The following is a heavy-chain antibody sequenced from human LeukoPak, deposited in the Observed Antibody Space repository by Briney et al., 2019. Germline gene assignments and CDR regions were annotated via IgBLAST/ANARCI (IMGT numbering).Heavy chain of an antibody. D-gene: IGHD2-2*01. V-gene: IGHV3-30*02. J-gene: IGHJ4*02. CDR2: IRYDGSNK. CDR3: AKDRGVVPAAIDY. Sequence: GGSLRLSCAASGFTFSSYGMHWVRQAPGKGLEWVAFIRYDGSNKYYADSVKGRFTISRDNSKNTLYLQMNSLRAEDTAVYYCAKDRGVVPAAIDYWGQGTLVTVSS. CDR1: GFTFSSYG.